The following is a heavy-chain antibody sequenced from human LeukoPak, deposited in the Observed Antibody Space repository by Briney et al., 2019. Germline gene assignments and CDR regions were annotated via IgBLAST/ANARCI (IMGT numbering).Heavy chain of an antibody. V-gene: IGHV3-30*04. J-gene: IGHJ4*02. D-gene: IGHD3-22*01. CDR3: ARDRTLRATTMIVVVISYYFDY. CDR1: GFTFSSYA. CDR2: ISYDGSNK. Sequence: GRPLRLSCAASGFTFSSYAMHWVRQAPGKGLEWVAVISYDGSNKYYADSVKGRFTISRDNSKNTLYLQMNSLRAEDTAVYYCARDRTLRATTMIVVVISYYFDYWGQGTLVTVSS.